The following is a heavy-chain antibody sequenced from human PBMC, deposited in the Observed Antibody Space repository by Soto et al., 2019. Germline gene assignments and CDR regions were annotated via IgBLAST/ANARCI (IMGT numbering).Heavy chain of an antibody. V-gene: IGHV1-69*12. Sequence: QVQLVQSGAEVKKPGSSVKVSCKASGGTFSSYAISWVRQAPGQGLEWMGGIIPIFGTANYAQKFQGRVTITADESTGTAYMELVILRSGDTAVYYCAGTRGYSRYDTKYYYYYGMDVWGQGTTVTVSS. CDR3: AGTRGYSRYDTKYYYYYGMDV. CDR2: IIPIFGTA. J-gene: IGHJ6*02. D-gene: IGHD5-12*01. CDR1: GGTFSSYA.